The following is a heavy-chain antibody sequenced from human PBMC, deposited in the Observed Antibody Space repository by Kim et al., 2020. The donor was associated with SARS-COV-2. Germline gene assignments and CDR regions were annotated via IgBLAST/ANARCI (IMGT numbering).Heavy chain of an antibody. V-gene: IGHV1-24*01. CDR3: ATGIVVPAAPDAFDI. Sequence: QKYQGRVTMTEDTTTATAYMELSSLRSEDTAVYYCATGIVVPAAPDAFDIWGQGTMVTVSS. J-gene: IGHJ3*02. D-gene: IGHD2-2*01.